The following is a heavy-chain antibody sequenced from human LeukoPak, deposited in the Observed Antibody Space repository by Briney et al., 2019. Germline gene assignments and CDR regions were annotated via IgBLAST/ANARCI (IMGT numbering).Heavy chain of an antibody. CDR2: MSIDGSDK. V-gene: IGHV3-30*03. CDR1: GFTVSRHV. D-gene: IGHD2-15*01. J-gene: IGHJ4*02. CDR3: ARAGEGGIPFDY. Sequence: PGRSLRLSCAASGFTVSRHVIHWVRQAPGKGLEWVAVMSIDGSDKYYGDSVRGRFTISRDNSRNTMYLQMSSLRAGDTAVYYCARAGEGGIPFDYWGQGTRVTVSS.